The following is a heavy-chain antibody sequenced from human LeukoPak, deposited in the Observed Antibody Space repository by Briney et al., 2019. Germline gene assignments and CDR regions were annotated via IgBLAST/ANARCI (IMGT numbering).Heavy chain of an antibody. J-gene: IGHJ4*02. V-gene: IGHV3-30*18. Sequence: GGSLRLSCAASGFTFSSYGMHWVRQAPGKGLERVAVISYDGSNKYYADSVKGRFTISRDNSKNTLYLQMNSLRAEDTAVYYCAKGYLRYFDPSWFDYWGQGTLVTVSS. CDR3: AKGYLRYFDPSWFDY. D-gene: IGHD3-9*01. CDR1: GFTFSSYG. CDR2: ISYDGSNK.